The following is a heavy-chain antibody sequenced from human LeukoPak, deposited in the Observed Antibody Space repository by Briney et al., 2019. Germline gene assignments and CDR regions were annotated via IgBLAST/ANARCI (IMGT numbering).Heavy chain of an antibody. Sequence: GGSLRLSCAASGFTFSSYSMNWVRQAPGKGLEWVSSISSSSSYIYYADSVKGRFTISRDNAKNSLHLQMNSLRAEDTAVYYCARVTSQDGMDVWGQGTMVTVSS. V-gene: IGHV3-21*01. CDR3: ARVTSQDGMDV. CDR2: ISSSSSYI. CDR1: GFTFSSYS. J-gene: IGHJ6*02.